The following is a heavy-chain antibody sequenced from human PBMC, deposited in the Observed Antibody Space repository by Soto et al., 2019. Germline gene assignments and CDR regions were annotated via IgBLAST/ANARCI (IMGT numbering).Heavy chain of an antibody. CDR3: ASSFTSSQWRYGMDF. J-gene: IGHJ6*02. CDR2: ISAYNDNT. Sequence: ASVKVSCKASGYTFTSYSISWVRQAPGQGLEWMGRISAYNDNTNYAQKLQGRFTMTTDTSTSTAYMELRSLRSDDTAVYYCASSFTSSQWRYGMDFWGQGTTVT. CDR1: GYTFTSYS. V-gene: IGHV1-18*01. D-gene: IGHD2-2*01.